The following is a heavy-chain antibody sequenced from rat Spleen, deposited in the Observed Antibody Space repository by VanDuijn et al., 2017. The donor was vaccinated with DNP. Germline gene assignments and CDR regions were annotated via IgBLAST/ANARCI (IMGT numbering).Heavy chain of an antibody. CDR2: INNAGST. J-gene: IGHJ2*01. D-gene: IGHD5-1*01. CDR3: AIQLGVFDY. V-gene: IGHV3-3*01. Sequence: EVQLQESGPGLVKPSQSLSLTCSVTGYSITSNHKWSWIRKFPGNELEWMGYINNAGSTNYNPSLKMRFSITRNTSKNQFFLQVNSVRNEDTATYYCAIQLGVFDYWGQGVMVIVSS. CDR1: GYSITSNHK.